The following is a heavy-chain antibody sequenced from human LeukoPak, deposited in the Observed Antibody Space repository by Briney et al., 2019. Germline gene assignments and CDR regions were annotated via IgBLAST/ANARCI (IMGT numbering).Heavy chain of an antibody. CDR3: ARDSGVAPKEDPLGN. V-gene: IGHV1-69*04. CDR1: GGTFSSYA. J-gene: IGHJ4*02. D-gene: IGHD3-3*01. CDR2: MIPILGIA. Sequence: GASVKVSCKASGGTFSSYAISWVRQAPGQGLEWMGRMIPILGIANYAQKFQGRVTITADKSTSTAYMELSSLRSEDTAVYYCARDSGVAPKEDPLGNWGQGTLVTVSS.